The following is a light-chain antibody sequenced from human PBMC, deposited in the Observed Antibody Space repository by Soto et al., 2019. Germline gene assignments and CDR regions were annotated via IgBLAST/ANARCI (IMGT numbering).Light chain of an antibody. CDR1: SSNIGNNY. CDR3: GTWDNSLSDEGV. Sequence: QSVLTQPPSVSAAPGQKVTISCSGSSSNIGNNYVSWYQQLPGTAPKLLIYENNKRPSGIPDRFSGSKSGTSATLDITGLQTGDEADYYCGTWDNSLSDEGVFGAGTKVTVL. J-gene: IGLJ1*01. CDR2: ENN. V-gene: IGLV1-51*02.